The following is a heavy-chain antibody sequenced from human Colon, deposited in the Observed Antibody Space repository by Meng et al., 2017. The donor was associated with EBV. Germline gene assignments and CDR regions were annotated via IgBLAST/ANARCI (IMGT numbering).Heavy chain of an antibody. CDR3: ASYTSFSGSYYNGIDY. D-gene: IGHD3-10*01. CDR2: IYYSGST. J-gene: IGHJ4*02. Sequence: QVQLQESGPGLVKPSETLSLPCTVSGGSIRSGPYCWAWIRQPPGKGLEWIGSIYYSGSTYYNPSLKSRVTISVDSSKNQFSLKLTSVTAADTSLYYCASYTSFSGSYYNGIDYWGQGTLVTVSS. V-gene: IGHV4-39*01. CDR1: GGSIRSGPYC.